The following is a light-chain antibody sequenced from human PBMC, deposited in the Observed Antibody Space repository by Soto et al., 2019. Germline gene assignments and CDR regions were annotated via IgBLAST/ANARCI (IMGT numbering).Light chain of an antibody. CDR2: DAS. V-gene: IGKV1-5*01. J-gene: IGKJ1*01. Sequence: DIQMTQSPSTLSASVGDRVTITCRASQSISSWLAWYQQKPGKAPQLLIYDASSLESGVPSRLSGSGSGTEFTLTIRSLQPDDVATYYCQQYNSYWTFGQGTKVDI. CDR3: QQYNSYWT. CDR1: QSISSW.